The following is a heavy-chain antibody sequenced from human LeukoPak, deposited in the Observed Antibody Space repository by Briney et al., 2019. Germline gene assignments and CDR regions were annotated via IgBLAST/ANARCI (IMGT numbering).Heavy chain of an antibody. Sequence: GGSLRLSCAASGFTFSSYSMNWVRQAPGKGLEWVSYIGSSGSNVYYAGSVKGRFTISRDNAKNSLYLQMNSLRAEDTAVYYCARRSSGYYYSFDYWGQGTLVTVSS. V-gene: IGHV3-48*04. J-gene: IGHJ4*02. D-gene: IGHD3-22*01. CDR3: ARRSSGYYYSFDY. CDR1: GFTFSSYS. CDR2: IGSSGSNV.